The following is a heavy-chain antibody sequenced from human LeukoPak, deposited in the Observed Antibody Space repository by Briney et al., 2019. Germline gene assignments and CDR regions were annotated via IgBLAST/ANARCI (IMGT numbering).Heavy chain of an antibody. V-gene: IGHV1-2*02. CDR3: AREYCSGGNCDQGYDY. CDR1: GYTFTGCY. Sequence: AASVTVSCQASGYTFTGCYIHWVRQAPGQGLEWMGWIDPSSGGANYAHKFQGRVTMTRVTSISTGYMELGSLRSDDTALYYCAREYCSGGNCDQGYDYWGQGTLVTVSS. D-gene: IGHD2-15*01. CDR2: IDPSSGGA. J-gene: IGHJ4*02.